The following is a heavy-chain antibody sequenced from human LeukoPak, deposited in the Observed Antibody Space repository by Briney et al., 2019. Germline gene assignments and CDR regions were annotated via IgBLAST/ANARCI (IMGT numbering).Heavy chain of an antibody. CDR2: ISGGGGST. V-gene: IGHV3-23*01. Sequence: GGSPRLSCTASGFSFSTYAMNWVHQAPGKGLEWVSTISGGGGSTFYADSVKGRFTISRDNSKNTLYLQMNSLKTEDTAVYYCTRRYNYDSSGYYYVRDAFDIWGQGTMVTVSS. D-gene: IGHD3-22*01. J-gene: IGHJ3*02. CDR1: GFSFSTYA. CDR3: TRRYNYDSSGYYYVRDAFDI.